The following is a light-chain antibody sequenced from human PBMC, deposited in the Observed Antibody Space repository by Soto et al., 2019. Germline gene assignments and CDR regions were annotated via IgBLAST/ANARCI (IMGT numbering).Light chain of an antibody. CDR3: QHYGALPPT. J-gene: IGKJ4*01. CDR2: GAS. V-gene: IGKV3-20*01. Sequence: EIVLTQSPGTLSLSPGERATLSCRASQSVSSSYLAWYQQKPGQAPRLLIYGASSRATGIPDRFSGSGSGTDFTLTISRLEPEDFAVYYCQHYGALPPTFGGGTKVEIK. CDR1: QSVSSSY.